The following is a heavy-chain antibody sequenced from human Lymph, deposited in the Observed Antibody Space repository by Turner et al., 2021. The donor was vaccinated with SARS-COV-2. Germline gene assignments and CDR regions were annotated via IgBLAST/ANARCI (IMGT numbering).Heavy chain of an antibody. Sequence: QVQLVESGGGVFQPGRSLRLSCAASGFTFSSYAMHWVRQAPGKGLEWVALISYDGSNKYYADSVKGRFTISRDNSKNTLYLQMNSLRADDTAVYYCARDMGGFTDYWGQGTLVTVSS. J-gene: IGHJ4*02. D-gene: IGHD5-12*01. CDR3: ARDMGGFTDY. CDR2: ISYDGSNK. CDR1: GFTFSSYA. V-gene: IGHV3-30-3*01.